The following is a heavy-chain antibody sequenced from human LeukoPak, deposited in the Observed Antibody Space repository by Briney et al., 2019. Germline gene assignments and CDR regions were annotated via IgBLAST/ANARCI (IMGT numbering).Heavy chain of an antibody. Sequence: PGESLKISCKGSGYSFTSYWIGLVRQMPGKGLEWMGIIYPGDSDTRYSPSFQGQVTISADKSISTAYLQWSSLKASDTAMYYCARHALYYDSSGPAIYWGQGTLVTVSS. CDR2: IYPGDSDT. J-gene: IGHJ4*02. V-gene: IGHV5-51*01. D-gene: IGHD3-22*01. CDR3: ARHALYYDSSGPAIY. CDR1: GYSFTSYW.